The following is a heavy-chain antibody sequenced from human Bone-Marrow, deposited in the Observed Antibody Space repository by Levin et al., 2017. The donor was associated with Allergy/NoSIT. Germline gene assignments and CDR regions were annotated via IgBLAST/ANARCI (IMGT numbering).Heavy chain of an antibody. V-gene: IGHV4-38-2*01. CDR1: GYSISSGYY. J-gene: IGHJ4*02. CDR3: ATIGQLTPAVIAH. Sequence: PSETLSLTCAVSGYSISSGYYWGWIRQPPGKGLEWIGSIYHSWSTNYNPSLKSRVTISVDTSKNQFSLKLNSVTAADTAVYYCATIGQLTPAVIAHWGQGTLVTVSS. D-gene: IGHD2-2*01. CDR2: IYHSWST.